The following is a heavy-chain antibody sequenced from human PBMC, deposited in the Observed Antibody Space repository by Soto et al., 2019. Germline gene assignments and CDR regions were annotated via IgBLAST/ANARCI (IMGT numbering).Heavy chain of an antibody. V-gene: IGHV3-23*01. Sequence: PWGSLRLSCAASGFTFSIYAMSWVRQAPGKGLEWVSVISGSGDITYYADSVKGRFTISRANSKNTLYLQMNSLRAEDTAVYYCAKSYGHTYGPELFWGQGSLLTVSS. J-gene: IGHJ4*02. CDR1: GFTFSIYA. D-gene: IGHD5-18*01. CDR3: AKSYGHTYGPELF. CDR2: ISGSGDIT.